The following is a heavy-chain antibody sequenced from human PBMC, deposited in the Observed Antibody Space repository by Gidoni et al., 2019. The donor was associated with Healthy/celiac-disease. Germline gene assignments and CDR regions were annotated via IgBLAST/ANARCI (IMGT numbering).Heavy chain of an antibody. CDR2: IWYDGSNK. CDR3: ARENYGMDV. Sequence: QVQLVESGGGVVQPGRSLRLSCAASGFTFSSYGMHGVRQAPGKGLEWVAVIWYDGSNKYYADSVKGRFTISRDNSKHTLYLQMNSLRAEDTAVYYCARENYGMDVWGQGTTVTVSS. CDR1: GFTFSSYG. V-gene: IGHV3-33*01. J-gene: IGHJ6*02.